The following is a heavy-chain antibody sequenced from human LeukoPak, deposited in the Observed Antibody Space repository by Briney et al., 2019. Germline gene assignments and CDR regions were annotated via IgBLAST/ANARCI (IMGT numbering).Heavy chain of an antibody. CDR2: IFSNDEK. Sequence: SGPVLLKPTATLTLTCTVSGFSLSNARMGVSWIRQPPGKALEWLAHIFSNDEKSYSTSLKSRLTISKDTSKSQVVLTMTNMDPVDTATYYCARSGYSGYDYLGYYYYGMDVWGQGTTVTVSS. V-gene: IGHV2-26*01. CDR3: ARSGYSGYDYLGYYYYGMDV. J-gene: IGHJ6*02. D-gene: IGHD5-12*01. CDR1: GFSLSNARMG.